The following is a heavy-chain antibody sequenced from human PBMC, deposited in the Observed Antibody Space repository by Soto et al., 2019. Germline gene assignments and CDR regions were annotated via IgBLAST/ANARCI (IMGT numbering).Heavy chain of an antibody. CDR1: GFTFRSYW. V-gene: IGHV3-7*02. CDR3: AKVVEYDSSGYYYPSFDY. J-gene: IGHJ4*02. CDR2: INQDGGQK. D-gene: IGHD3-22*01. Sequence: PGGSLRLSCAASGFTFRSYWMSWVRQAAGKGLGWVANINQDGGQKYYADSVKGRFTISRDNSKNTLYLQMNSLRAEDRAVYYCAKVVEYDSSGYYYPSFDYWGQGTLVTVSS.